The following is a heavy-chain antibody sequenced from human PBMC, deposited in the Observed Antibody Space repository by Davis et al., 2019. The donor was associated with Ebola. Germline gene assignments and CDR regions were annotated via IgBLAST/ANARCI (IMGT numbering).Heavy chain of an antibody. CDR2: IRSSGGST. Sequence: GESLKISCAASGFTFSSYAMSWVRQAPGKGLEWVSTIRSSGGSTLSADSVRGRFTISRDDSKSALFLQMNNLRVEDTAVYYCVKGLRLPDQWGQGTPVTVSS. CDR3: VKGLRLPDQ. V-gene: IGHV3-23*01. J-gene: IGHJ4*02. CDR1: GFTFSSYA.